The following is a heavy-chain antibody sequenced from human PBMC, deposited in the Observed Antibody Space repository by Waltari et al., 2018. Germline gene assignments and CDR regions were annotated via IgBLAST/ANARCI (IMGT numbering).Heavy chain of an antibody. V-gene: IGHV4-34*01. CDR3: ARTSSIAARHRYYYGMDV. Sequence: QVQLQQWGAGLLKPSETLSLTCAVYGGSFSGYYWSWIRQPPGKGLAWIGESNHSGSTNYNPSLKSRVTISVDTSKNQFSLKLSSVTAADTAVYYCARTSSIAARHRYYYGMDVWGQGTTVTVSS. J-gene: IGHJ6*02. CDR1: GGSFSGYY. D-gene: IGHD6-6*01. CDR2: SNHSGST.